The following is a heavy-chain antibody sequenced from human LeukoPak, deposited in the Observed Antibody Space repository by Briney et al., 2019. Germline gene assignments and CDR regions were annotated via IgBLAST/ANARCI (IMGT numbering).Heavy chain of an antibody. J-gene: IGHJ5*02. V-gene: IGHV4-34*01. D-gene: IGHD3-22*01. CDR3: ARGGLIVVAQNWFDP. Sequence: PSETLSLTCAVYGGSFSGYYWSWIRQPPGKGLEWIGEINHSGSTNYNPSLKSRVTISVDTSKNQFSLKLSSVTAADTAVYYCARGGLIVVAQNWFDPWGQGTLVTVSS. CDR2: INHSGST. CDR1: GGSFSGYY.